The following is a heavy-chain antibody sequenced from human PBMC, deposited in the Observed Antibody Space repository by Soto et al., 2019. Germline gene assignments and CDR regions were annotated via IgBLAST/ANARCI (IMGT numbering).Heavy chain of an antibody. J-gene: IGHJ4*02. CDR3: ARVPRYYDSSGYYYSYDY. Sequence: PSETLSLTCTVSGGSISSGGYYWSWIRQHPGKGLEWIGYIYYSGSTYYNPSLKSRVTISVDTSKSQFSLKLSSVTAADTAVYYCARVPRYYDSSGYYYSYDYWGQGTLVTVSS. CDR1: GGSISSGGYY. D-gene: IGHD3-22*01. V-gene: IGHV4-31*03. CDR2: IYYSGST.